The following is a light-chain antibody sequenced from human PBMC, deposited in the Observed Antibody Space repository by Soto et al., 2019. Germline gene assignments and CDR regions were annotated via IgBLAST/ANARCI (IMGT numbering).Light chain of an antibody. CDR2: GAS. CDR1: QSISSF. Sequence: DIQMTQSPSSLSASVGDRVTITCRASQSISSFLNWYQQRPGKAPKLMIYGASSLRSGVPLRFSGSGSGTDFTLTISSLQPEDFATYHCQQSYSTPLTFGGGSKVEIK. J-gene: IGKJ4*01. V-gene: IGKV1-39*01. CDR3: QQSYSTPLT.